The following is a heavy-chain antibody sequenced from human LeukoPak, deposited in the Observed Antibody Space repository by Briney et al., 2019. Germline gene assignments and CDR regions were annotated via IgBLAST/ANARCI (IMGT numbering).Heavy chain of an antibody. CDR3: ARHFAYSSSSYFDY. Sequence: PSETLSFTCTVSGGSISIYYWNWIRQPPGKGLEWVGYIYYTGSTNYNPSLKSRVTMFEDKSKNQFSLRLYSVTVADTAVYYCARHFAYSSSSYFDYWGQGSLVTVSS. CDR1: GGSISIYY. J-gene: IGHJ4*02. V-gene: IGHV4-59*08. CDR2: IYYTGST. D-gene: IGHD6-6*01.